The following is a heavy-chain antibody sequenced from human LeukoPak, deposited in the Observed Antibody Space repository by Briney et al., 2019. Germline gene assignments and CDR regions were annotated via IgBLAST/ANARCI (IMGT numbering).Heavy chain of an antibody. CDR3: ARGRGSTKGVRYYYYMDV. CDR2: IYHSGST. CDR1: GYSISSGYY. Sequence: TSETLSLTCAVSGYSISSGYYWGWIRPPPGKGLEWIGSIYHSGSTYYNPSLKSRVTISVDTSKNQFSLKLSSVTAADTAVYYCARGRGSTKGVRYYYYMDVWGKGTTVTVSS. D-gene: IGHD2-2*01. V-gene: IGHV4-38-2*01. J-gene: IGHJ6*03.